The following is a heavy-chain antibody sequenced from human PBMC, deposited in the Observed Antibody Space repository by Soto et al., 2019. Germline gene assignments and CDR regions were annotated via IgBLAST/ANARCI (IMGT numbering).Heavy chain of an antibody. CDR1: GYSFTSYW. CDR3: ARVPIAVAGVYYYGMDV. CDR2: IYPGDSDT. Sequence: GESLKISCKGSGYSFTSYWIGWVRQMPGKRLEWMGIIYPGDSDTRYSPSFQGQVTISADKSISTAYLQWSSLKASDTAMYYCARVPIAVAGVYYYGMDVWGQGTTVTVSS. V-gene: IGHV5-51*01. J-gene: IGHJ6*02. D-gene: IGHD6-19*01.